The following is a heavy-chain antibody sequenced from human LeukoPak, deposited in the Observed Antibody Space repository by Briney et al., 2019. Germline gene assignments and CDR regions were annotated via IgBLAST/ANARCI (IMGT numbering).Heavy chain of an antibody. V-gene: IGHV3-23*01. Sequence: PGGSLRLSCAASGFSFSGYAMNWVRQAPGKGLEWVSAISGSGGTIFYADSVKGRFTISRDHSKNTLYLQMNSLRAEDTAVYYCAKVLGSRIAVSVRFDYWGQGTLVTVSS. CDR3: AKVLGSRIAVSVRFDY. CDR2: ISGSGGTI. CDR1: GFSFSGYA. D-gene: IGHD2-21*01. J-gene: IGHJ4*02.